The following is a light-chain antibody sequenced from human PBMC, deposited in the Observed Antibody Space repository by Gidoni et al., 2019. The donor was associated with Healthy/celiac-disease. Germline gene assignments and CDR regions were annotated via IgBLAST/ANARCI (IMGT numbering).Light chain of an antibody. J-gene: IGKJ5*01. CDR1: QSLLHSNGYNY. CDR3: MQALQTPLT. CDR2: LGS. V-gene: IGKV2-28*01. Sequence: IVMTQSLLSLPVTPGEPASISCRSSQSLLHSNGYNYLDWYLQKPGQSPQLLIYLGSNRASGVPDRFSGSGSGTDFTLKISRVEAEDVGVYYCMQALQTPLTFGQGTRLEIK.